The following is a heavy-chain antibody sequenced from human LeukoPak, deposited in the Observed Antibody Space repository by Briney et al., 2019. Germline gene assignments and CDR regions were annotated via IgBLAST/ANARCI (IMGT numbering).Heavy chain of an antibody. Sequence: PGGSLRLSCAASGFSVWSNCMSWVRQAPGKGLEWVSVIWSGGGTYYADSVKGRFTISRDNSKNTVYLQMNSLRAGDTAVYYCAGDPDPWGQGTLVTVSS. CDR3: AGDPDP. CDR2: IWSGGGT. J-gene: IGHJ5*02. V-gene: IGHV3-66*01. CDR1: GFSVWSNC.